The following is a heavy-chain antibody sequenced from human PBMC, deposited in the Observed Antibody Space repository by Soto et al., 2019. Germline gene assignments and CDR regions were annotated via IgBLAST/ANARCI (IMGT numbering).Heavy chain of an antibody. J-gene: IGHJ6*03. CDR3: AREKVDFELYYYGSGSSYYYYMDV. Sequence: GGSLRLSCAASGFTVSSNYMSWVRQAPGKGLEWVSVIYSGGSTYCADSVKGRFTSSRHNSKNTLYTHMNDLRAEDTAVYYCAREKVDFELYYYGSGSSYYYYMDVWGKGTTVTVSS. CDR2: IYSGGST. CDR1: GFTVSSNY. D-gene: IGHD3-10*01. V-gene: IGHV3-53*04.